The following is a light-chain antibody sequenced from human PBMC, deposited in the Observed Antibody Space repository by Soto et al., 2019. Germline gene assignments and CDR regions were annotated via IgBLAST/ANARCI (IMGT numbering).Light chain of an antibody. CDR1: SSDVGDYEH. V-gene: IGLV2-14*03. Sequence: QSALTQPASVSGSPGQSITISCTGTSSDVGDYEHVSWYQQHPGKAPKLLIYDVNNRPSGVSDRFSGSKSGNTASLTISGLQAEDEADYYCNSYTSRSTQVMFGGGTKLTVL. CDR2: DVN. J-gene: IGLJ3*02. CDR3: NSYTSRSTQVM.